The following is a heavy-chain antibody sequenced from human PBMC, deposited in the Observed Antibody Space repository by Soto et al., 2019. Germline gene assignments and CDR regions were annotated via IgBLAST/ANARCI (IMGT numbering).Heavy chain of an antibody. V-gene: IGHV3-30-3*01. Sequence: QVQLVESGGGVVQPGRSLRLSCAASGFTFSSYAMHWVRQAPGKGLEWVALISYDGSNKYYADSVKGRFTISRDNSRNTLYLQMNSLRTEDTAVYYCARGRVVVEAAREWGYGMDVWGQGTTVTVSS. CDR1: GFTFSSYA. CDR3: ARGRVVVEAAREWGYGMDV. D-gene: IGHD2-15*01. CDR2: ISYDGSNK. J-gene: IGHJ6*02.